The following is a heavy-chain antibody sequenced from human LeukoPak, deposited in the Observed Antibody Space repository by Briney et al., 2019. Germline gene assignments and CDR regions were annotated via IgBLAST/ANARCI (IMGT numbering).Heavy chain of an antibody. D-gene: IGHD3-3*01. CDR2: IMGVGVAT. CDR3: AKDAGAYYDFWSGYYTGSPFNY. CDR1: GFTFSSYA. V-gene: IGHV3-23*01. Sequence: GGSLRLSCAAPGFTFSSYAMSWSGQAQGKGRGWFPVIMGVGVATNYADSVKGRFTISRDNSKNTLYLQMNSLRAEDTAVYYCAKDAGAYYDFWSGYYTGSPFNYWGQGTLVTVSS. J-gene: IGHJ4*02.